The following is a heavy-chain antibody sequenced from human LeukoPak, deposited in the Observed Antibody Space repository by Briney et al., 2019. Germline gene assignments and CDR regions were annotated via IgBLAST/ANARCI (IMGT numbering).Heavy chain of an antibody. CDR3: ARDRPHNWFDP. V-gene: IGHV3-74*01. CDR2: INNDGSYA. CDR1: GIAFSNHW. Sequence: GGSLRLSCAASGIAFSNHWMHWVRQAPGKGLEWVSWINNDGSYAVYADSVRARFTISRDNAKNTLYLQMNSLRPEDTAVYYCARDRPHNWFDPWGQGTLVTVSS. J-gene: IGHJ5*02.